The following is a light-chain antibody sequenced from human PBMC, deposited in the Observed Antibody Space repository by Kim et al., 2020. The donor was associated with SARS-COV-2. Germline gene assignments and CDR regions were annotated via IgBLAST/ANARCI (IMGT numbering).Light chain of an antibody. CDR2: EAS. Sequence: DIQMTQSPSTLSASVGDRVTINCRASQSIGNYLAWYQQKPGRAPKLLIYEASNLQTGVPSRFSGSGSGTDFTLTIRNLQPEDFATYFCQQNNSFPYTFGQGTKLEIK. J-gene: IGKJ2*01. V-gene: IGKV1-5*01. CDR3: QQNNSFPYT. CDR1: QSIGNY.